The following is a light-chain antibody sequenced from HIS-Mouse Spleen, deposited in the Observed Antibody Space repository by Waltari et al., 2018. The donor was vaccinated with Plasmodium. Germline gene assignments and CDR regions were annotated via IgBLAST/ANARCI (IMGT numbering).Light chain of an antibody. J-gene: IGLJ3*02. CDR1: PLQKKY. V-gene: IGLV3-10*01. CDR2: EDS. Sequence: SYELTQPPSVSVSPGQTARITCPGDPLQKKYAYWYQQKSGQAPVLVSYEDSKRPSGIPERFSGSSSGTMATLTISGAQVEDEADYYCYSTDSSGNHRVFGGGTKLTVL. CDR3: YSTDSSGNHRV.